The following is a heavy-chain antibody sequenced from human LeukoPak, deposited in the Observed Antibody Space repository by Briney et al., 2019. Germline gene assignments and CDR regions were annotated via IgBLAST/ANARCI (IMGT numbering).Heavy chain of an antibody. J-gene: IGHJ4*02. D-gene: IGHD3-22*01. CDR2: LNTDGSST. CDR1: GFTFNTYW. Sequence: GGSLRLSCAASGFTFNTYWMHWVRQAPGKGLVWVSRLNTDGSSTSYADSVKGRFTISRDNAKNTLYPQMKSLRAEDTAVYYCARDRKNYYDSSAYYQLDYWGQGTLVTVSS. V-gene: IGHV3-74*01. CDR3: ARDRKNYYDSSAYYQLDY.